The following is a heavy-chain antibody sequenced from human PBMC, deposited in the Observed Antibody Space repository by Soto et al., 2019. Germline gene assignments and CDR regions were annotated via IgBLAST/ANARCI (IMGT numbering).Heavy chain of an antibody. CDR3: ARDVPPVDY. Sequence: QVQLVQSGAEVKKPGASVKVSCKASGYTFTSYGISWVRQAPGQGLEWMGWISAYNGNTNYAQKLQGRVTMTADTSQRTVYMELRSPRSDDTAVYYCARDVPPVDYWGQGTVVTVSS. J-gene: IGHJ4*02. CDR1: GYTFTSYG. V-gene: IGHV1-18*01. CDR2: ISAYNGNT.